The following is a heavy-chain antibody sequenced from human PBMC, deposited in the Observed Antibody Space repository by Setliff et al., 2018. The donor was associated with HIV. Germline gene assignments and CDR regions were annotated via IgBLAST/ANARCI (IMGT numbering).Heavy chain of an antibody. D-gene: IGHD1-26*01. Sequence: GGSLRLSCAASGFAFDNYCLTWVRQAPGKGLEWVSAIGGSTGSTYYADSVKGRFTISRDNSKNKLYLQMNSLRAEDTAVYYCAKPLTQWGVSPYHYAVDVWGQGTTVTVSS. CDR2: IGGSTGST. CDR3: AKPLTQWGVSPYHYAVDV. V-gene: IGHV3-23*01. CDR1: GFAFDNYC. J-gene: IGHJ6*02.